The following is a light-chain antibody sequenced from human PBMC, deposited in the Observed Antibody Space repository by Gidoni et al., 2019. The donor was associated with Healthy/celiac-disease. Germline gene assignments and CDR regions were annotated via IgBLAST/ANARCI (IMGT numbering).Light chain of an antibody. CDR2: DAS. J-gene: IGKJ5*01. Sequence: EIVLTQSPATLSLSPGERATLSCRASQSVSTYLAWYQHKPGQAPRLLIYDASNRATGIPARFSGSGSGTDFTLTISSLEPEDFAVYYCQQRSNWPTFXQXTRLEIK. CDR3: QQRSNWPT. V-gene: IGKV3-11*01. CDR1: QSVSTY.